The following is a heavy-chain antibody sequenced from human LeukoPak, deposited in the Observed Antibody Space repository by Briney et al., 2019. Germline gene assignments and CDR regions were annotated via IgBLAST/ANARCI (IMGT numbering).Heavy chain of an antibody. CDR2: INPNSGGT. CDR1: GYTFTGYY. CDR3: ARVVYEYYDFWSGPERFDY. J-gene: IGHJ4*02. Sequence: ASVKVSCKASGYTFTGYYMHWVRQAPGQGLEWMGWINPNSGGTNYAQKFQGRVTMTRDTSISTAYMELRRLRSDDTAMFYCARVVYEYYDFWSGPERFDYWGQGTLVTVSS. V-gene: IGHV1-2*02. D-gene: IGHD3-3*01.